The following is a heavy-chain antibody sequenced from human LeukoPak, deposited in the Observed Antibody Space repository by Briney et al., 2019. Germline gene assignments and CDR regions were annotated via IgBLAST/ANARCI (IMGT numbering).Heavy chain of an antibody. D-gene: IGHD3-10*01. CDR2: IYYSGST. CDR1: GGSISSYY. V-gene: IGHV4-59*01. J-gene: IGHJ3*02. CDR3: ARVRGTTWGDYDDAFDI. Sequence: SETLSLTCTVSGGSISSYYWSWIRQPPGKGLEWIGYIYYSGSTNYNPSLKSRVTISVDTSKNRFSLKLSSVTAADTAVYYCARVRGTTWGDYDDAFDIWGQGTMVTVSS.